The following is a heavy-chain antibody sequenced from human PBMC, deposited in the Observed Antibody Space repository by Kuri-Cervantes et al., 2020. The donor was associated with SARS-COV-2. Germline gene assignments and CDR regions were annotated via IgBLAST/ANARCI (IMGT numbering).Heavy chain of an antibody. D-gene: IGHD1-1*01. J-gene: IGHJ3*02. V-gene: IGHV3-48*03. Sequence: GESLKISCAASGFTFSSYEMNWVRQAPGKGLEWVSYISSSGSTIYYADSVKGRFTISRDNAKNSLYLQMNSLRAEDTAVYYCAIIGTLYNFDAFDIWGQGTMVTVS. CDR1: GFTFSSYE. CDR2: ISSSGSTI. CDR3: AIIGTLYNFDAFDI.